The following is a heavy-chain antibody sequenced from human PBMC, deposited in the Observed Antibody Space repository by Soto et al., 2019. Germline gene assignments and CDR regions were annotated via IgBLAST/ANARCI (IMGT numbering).Heavy chain of an antibody. V-gene: IGHV5-51*01. CDR2: IYPGDSDT. J-gene: IGHJ6*03. Sequence: PGESLKISCKGSGYSFTSYWIGWVRQMPGKGPEWMGIIYPGDSDTRYSPSFQGQVTISADKSISTAYLQWSSLKASDTAMYYCARAIEYSSSSGLDYYYYFMDVWGKGPRSPSP. CDR3: ARAIEYSSSSGLDYYYYFMDV. CDR1: GYSFTSYW. D-gene: IGHD6-6*01.